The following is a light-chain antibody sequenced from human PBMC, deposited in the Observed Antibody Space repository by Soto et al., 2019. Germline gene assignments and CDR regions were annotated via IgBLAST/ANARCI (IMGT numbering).Light chain of an antibody. Sequence: EIVMTQSPATLSVSPGERATPSCRASQSVSRNLAWYQQKPGQAPRLLIYGASTRATGIPARFSGSGSGTDFTLTIRGLQSEDFAVYYCQQYNNWPRTFGQGTKVEIK. CDR3: QQYNNWPRT. CDR1: QSVSRN. J-gene: IGKJ1*01. CDR2: GAS. V-gene: IGKV3-15*01.